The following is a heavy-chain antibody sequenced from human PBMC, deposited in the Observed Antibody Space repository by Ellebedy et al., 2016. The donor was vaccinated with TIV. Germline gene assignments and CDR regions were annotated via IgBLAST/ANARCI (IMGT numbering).Heavy chain of an antibody. CDR3: ARDRVVVVTASDAFDV. J-gene: IGHJ3*01. Sequence: SETLSLTXTVSGGSIGCGDCYWSWIRQPPGKGLEWIGYISSRGNSYYNPSLKSRVTISLDTSKNQFSLKVRSVTAADTAVYYCARDRVVVVTASDAFDVWGQGTMVTVSS. CDR1: GGSIGCGDCY. V-gene: IGHV4-30-4*01. CDR2: ISSRGNS. D-gene: IGHD2-21*02.